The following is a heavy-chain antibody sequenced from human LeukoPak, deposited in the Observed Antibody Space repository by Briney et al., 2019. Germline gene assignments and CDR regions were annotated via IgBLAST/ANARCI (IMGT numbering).Heavy chain of an antibody. V-gene: IGHV3-48*04. Sequence: GSLRLSCAASGFTFSSYSMNWVRQAPGKGLEGVSYISSSSSTIYYADSVKGRFTIPRDNAKNSLYLQMNSLRAEDTPVYYCARGSRSIDYWGQGTLVTVSS. J-gene: IGHJ4*02. CDR3: ARGSRSIDY. CDR1: GFTFSSYS. CDR2: ISSSSSTI. D-gene: IGHD1-26*01.